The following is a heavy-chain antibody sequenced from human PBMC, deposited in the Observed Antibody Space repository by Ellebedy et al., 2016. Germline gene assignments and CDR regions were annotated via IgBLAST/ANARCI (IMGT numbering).Heavy chain of an antibody. Sequence: SETLSLTCTVSGGSVRSGSYYWSWIRQPPGKGLEWIGYIYYSGATDSNPSLKSRVTMSLDTSKNQFSLKLTSVTAADTAVYYCAKDHDSGRGSGWYGPDQWGQGTLVIVSS. CDR2: IYYSGAT. V-gene: IGHV4-61*01. CDR3: AKDHDSGRGSGWYGPDQ. D-gene: IGHD6-19*01. CDR1: GGSVRSGSYY. J-gene: IGHJ4*02.